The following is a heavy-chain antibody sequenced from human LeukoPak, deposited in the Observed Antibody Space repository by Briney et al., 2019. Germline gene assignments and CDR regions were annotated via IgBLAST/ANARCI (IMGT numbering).Heavy chain of an antibody. Sequence: SETLSLTCAVYGGSFSGYYWGWIRQPPGKGLEWIGEINHSGSTNYNPSLKSRVTISVDTSKNQFSLKLSSVTAADTAVYYCARHPGGSTDYWGQGTLVTVSS. J-gene: IGHJ4*02. CDR3: ARHPGGSTDY. CDR1: GGSFSGYY. CDR2: INHSGST. V-gene: IGHV4-34*01. D-gene: IGHD3-10*01.